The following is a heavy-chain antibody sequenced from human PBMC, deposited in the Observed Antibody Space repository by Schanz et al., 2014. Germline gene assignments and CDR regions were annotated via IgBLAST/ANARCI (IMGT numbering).Heavy chain of an antibody. CDR1: GFSVGNKY. D-gene: IGHD3-10*01. J-gene: IGHJ3*02. V-gene: IGHV3-23*04. CDR2: INTGGDST. Sequence: EVQLAESGGGLVQPGGSLRLSCAASGFSVGNKYMNWVRQAPGKGLEWVSSINTGGDSTYYADSVKGRFTISRDNSKNTLYLQMNSLRAEDTAVYYCAKGRFGELSAFDIWGQGTMVTVSS. CDR3: AKGRFGELSAFDI.